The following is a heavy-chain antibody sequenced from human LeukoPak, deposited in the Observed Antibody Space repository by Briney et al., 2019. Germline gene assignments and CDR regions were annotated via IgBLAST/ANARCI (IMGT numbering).Heavy chain of an antibody. V-gene: IGHV3-13*01. CDR3: ARDLVVITTISGSWFDP. Sequence: GGSLRLSCAASGFTFSDHAMHWVRQAPGKGLEWVSAVGIAADTFYPGSVKGRFTISRDNAKNSLYLQMNSLRAEDTAVYYCARDLVVITTISGSWFDPWGQGTLVTVSS. D-gene: IGHD3-22*01. CDR1: GFTFSDHA. CDR2: VGIAADT. J-gene: IGHJ5*02.